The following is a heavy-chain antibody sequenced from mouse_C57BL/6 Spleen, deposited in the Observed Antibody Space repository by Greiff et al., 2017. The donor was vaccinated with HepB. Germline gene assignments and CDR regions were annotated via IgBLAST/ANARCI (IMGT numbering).Heavy chain of an antibody. J-gene: IGHJ4*01. Sequence: QVQLKQPGAELVMPGASVKLSCKASGYTFTSYWMHWVKQRPGQGLEWIGEIDPSDSYTNYNQKFKGKSTLTVDKSSSTAYMQLSSLTSEDSAVYYCARKRAYGSIAMDYWGQGTSVTVSS. D-gene: IGHD1-1*01. CDR1: GYTFTSYW. CDR2: IDPSDSYT. CDR3: ARKRAYGSIAMDY. V-gene: IGHV1-69*01.